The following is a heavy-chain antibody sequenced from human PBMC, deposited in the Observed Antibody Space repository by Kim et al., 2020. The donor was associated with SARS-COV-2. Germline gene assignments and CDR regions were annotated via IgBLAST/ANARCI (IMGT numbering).Heavy chain of an antibody. Sequence: ADSVKGRFTISRDNAKNTLYLQMNSLRAEDTAVYYCARDRRGPRVVDLDYWGQGTLVTVSS. D-gene: IGHD2-15*01. V-gene: IGHV3-74*01. CDR3: ARDRRGPRVVDLDY. J-gene: IGHJ4*02.